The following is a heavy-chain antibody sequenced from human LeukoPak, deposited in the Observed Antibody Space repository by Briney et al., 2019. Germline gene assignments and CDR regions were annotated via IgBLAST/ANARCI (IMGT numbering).Heavy chain of an antibody. CDR3: ARVRGYYFDY. D-gene: IGHD3-10*01. Sequence: GESLRISGKGSGYSFTTYWIIWVRQMPGKGLEWMGRIDPSDSYTNYSPSFQGRVTISIDKSISTAYLQSSSLKASDTAMYYCARVRGYYFDYWGQGTLVTVSS. CDR1: GYSFTTYW. J-gene: IGHJ4*02. CDR2: IDPSDSYT. V-gene: IGHV5-10-1*01.